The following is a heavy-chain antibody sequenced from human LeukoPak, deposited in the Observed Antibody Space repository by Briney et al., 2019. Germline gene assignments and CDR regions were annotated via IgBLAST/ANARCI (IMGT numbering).Heavy chain of an antibody. CDR3: ARDYCNNPTCHTREFDY. D-gene: IGHD2/OR15-2a*01. CDR2: ISGYNGNT. J-gene: IGHJ4*02. CDR1: GYTFTSYG. V-gene: IGHV1-18*01. Sequence: ASVKVSCKASGYTFTSYGISWVRQAPGQGIEWMGWISGYNGNTIYAQKLQGRVSMTTDTSTSTAYMDLRSLRSDDTAVYYCARDYCNNPTCHTREFDYWGQGTLVTVSS.